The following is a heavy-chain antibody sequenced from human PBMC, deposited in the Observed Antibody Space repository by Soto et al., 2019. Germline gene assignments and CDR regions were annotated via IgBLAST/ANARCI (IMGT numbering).Heavy chain of an antibody. CDR1: GFIFSDHA. Sequence: GGSLRLSCEASGFIFSDHAMSWVRQAPGKGLEWASAISGNGIATYYADSVKGRFTISRDNSKNTLYLQMNSLRAEDTAVYYCARDGGYDYASGWFDPWGQGTLVTVSS. V-gene: IGHV3-23*01. CDR2: ISGNGIAT. J-gene: IGHJ5*02. D-gene: IGHD5-12*01. CDR3: ARDGGYDYASGWFDP.